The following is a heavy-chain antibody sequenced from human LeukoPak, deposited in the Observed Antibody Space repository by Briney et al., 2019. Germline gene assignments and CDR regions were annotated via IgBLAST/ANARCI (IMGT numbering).Heavy chain of an antibody. J-gene: IGHJ4*02. Sequence: GASVKVSCKASGYTFTGYYLHWVRQAPGQGLEWMGWINPKIGGTASAQHFQGRVTMTRDTSISTAYMEVSRLTSDDTAVYYCARDMERSSGFEWGQGTLVTVSS. CDR3: ARDMERSSGFE. V-gene: IGHV1-2*02. CDR1: GYTFTGYY. CDR2: INPKIGGT. D-gene: IGHD6-19*01.